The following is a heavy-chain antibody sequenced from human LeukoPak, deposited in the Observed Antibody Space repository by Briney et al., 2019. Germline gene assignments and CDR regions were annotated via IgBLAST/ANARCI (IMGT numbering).Heavy chain of an antibody. V-gene: IGHV3-53*01. CDR2: THSSGGT. D-gene: IGHD4-17*01. J-gene: IGHJ5*02. Sequence: SGESLRLSCAASGFTGSHNYMSWVRQAPGKGLEWVSATHSSGGTYYADSVKGRFTISRDTSKNTLYLQINSLSVEDTAVYYCIVFGDSNHWGQGTLVTVSS. CDR3: IVFGDSNH. CDR1: GFTGSHNY.